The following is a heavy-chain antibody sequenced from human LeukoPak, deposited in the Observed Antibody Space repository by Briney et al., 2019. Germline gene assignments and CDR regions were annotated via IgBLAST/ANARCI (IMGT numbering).Heavy chain of an antibody. J-gene: IGHJ4*02. CDR2: LSGGSSVT. CDR3: AKDRDTTSARAGSAFDY. D-gene: IGHD6-19*01. V-gene: IGHV3-23*01. Sequence: GGSLRLSCAGSGFTFNNYAMSWVRQTPGKGLEWVSILSGGSSVTYHADSVKGRFTISRGNSKNTLYLQMSGLRDEDTAVYYCAKDRDTTSARAGSAFDYWGQGTLVTVSS. CDR1: GFTFNNYA.